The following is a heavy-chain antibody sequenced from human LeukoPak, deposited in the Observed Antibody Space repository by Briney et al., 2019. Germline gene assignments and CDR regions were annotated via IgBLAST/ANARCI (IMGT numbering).Heavy chain of an antibody. CDR1: GFTFGSYS. Sequence: GGSLRLSCAASGFTFGSYSMNWVRQAPGKGLEWISYISGSSSAIYYADSVKGRFTISIDNAKKSLYLQMNSLRDEDTAVYYCAEVRSSPSDIWGQGTMVTVSS. CDR3: AEVRSSPSDI. J-gene: IGHJ3*02. CDR2: ISGSSSAI. D-gene: IGHD3-10*01. V-gene: IGHV3-48*02.